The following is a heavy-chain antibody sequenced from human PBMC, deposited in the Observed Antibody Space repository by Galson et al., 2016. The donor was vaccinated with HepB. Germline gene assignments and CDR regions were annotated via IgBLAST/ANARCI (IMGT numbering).Heavy chain of an antibody. CDR2: IDADSGNT. J-gene: IGHJ6*02. CDR3: ARDERACTSTACFRHYYGMDV. D-gene: IGHD2-2*01. V-gene: IGHV1-3*01. Sequence: SVKVSCKASGYSFSTFTMHWVRQAPGQGLEWLGWIDADSGNTKYSQRFQGRVTITRDTSATTAYMELSSLRSEDTAVYYCARDERACTSTACFRHYYGMDVWGQGTTVTVSS. CDR1: GYSFSTFT.